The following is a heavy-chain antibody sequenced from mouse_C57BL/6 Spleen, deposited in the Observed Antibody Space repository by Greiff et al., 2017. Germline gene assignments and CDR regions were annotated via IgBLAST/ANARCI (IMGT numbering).Heavy chain of an antibody. CDR1: GYAFSSSW. J-gene: IGHJ2*01. CDR2: IYPGDGDT. V-gene: IGHV1-82*01. D-gene: IGHD3-2*02. CDR3: ARGDSSGYRY. Sequence: QVQLQQSGPELVKPGASVKISCKASGYAFSSSWMNWVKQRPGKGLEWIGRIYPGDGDTNYNGKFKGKATLTADKSSSTAYMQLSSLTSEDSAVYFCARGDSSGYRYWGQGTTLTVSS.